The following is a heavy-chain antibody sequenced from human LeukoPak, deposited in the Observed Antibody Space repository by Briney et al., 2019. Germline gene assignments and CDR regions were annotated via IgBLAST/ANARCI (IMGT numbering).Heavy chain of an antibody. CDR1: GFALSSSW. D-gene: IGHD5-12*01. CDR2: ITSDGRTT. V-gene: IGHV3-74*01. J-gene: IGHJ6*03. Sequence: GGSLRLSCAASGFALSSSWMHWFRQGPGKGLVWVSRITSDGRTTIYADSVKGRFSISRDNAKNTLYLQMNSLKAEDKAVYYCARDENSGYELNYYYYMDVWGKGTTVTVSS. CDR3: ARDENSGYELNYYYYMDV.